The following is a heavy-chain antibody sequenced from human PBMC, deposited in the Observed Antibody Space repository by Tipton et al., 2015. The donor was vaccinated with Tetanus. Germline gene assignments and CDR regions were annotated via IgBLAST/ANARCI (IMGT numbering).Heavy chain of an antibody. D-gene: IGHD5-18*01. V-gene: IGHV4-31*03. CDR3: ARGYSYGYSYWYFDL. CDR1: GGSISSPNYY. Sequence: TLSLTCTVSGGSISSPNYYWSWIRQHPGKGLEWIGYIDHSGSTYYNASLKSRVAISLDTSKIQFSLTLTSVTAADTAVYYCARGYSYGYSYWYFDLWGRGTLVTVSS. CDR2: IDHSGST. J-gene: IGHJ2*01.